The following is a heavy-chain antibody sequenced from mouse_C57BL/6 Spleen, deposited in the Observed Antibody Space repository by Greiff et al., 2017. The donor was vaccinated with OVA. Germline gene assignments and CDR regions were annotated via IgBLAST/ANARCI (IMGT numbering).Heavy chain of an antibody. D-gene: IGHD2-4*01. CDR2: IRSKSNNYAT. CDR1: GFSFNTYA. V-gene: IGHV10-1*01. CDR3: VRGEYDYDWYFDV. J-gene: IGHJ1*03. Sequence: EVKLVESGGGLVQPKGSLKLSCAASGFSFNTYAMNWVRQAPGKGLEWVARIRSKSNNYATYYADSVKDRFTISRDDSESMLYLQMNNLKTEDTAMYYCVRGEYDYDWYFDVWGTGTTVTVSS.